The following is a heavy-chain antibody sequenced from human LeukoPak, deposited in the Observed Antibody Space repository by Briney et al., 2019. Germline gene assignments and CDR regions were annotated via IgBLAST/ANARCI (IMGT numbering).Heavy chain of an antibody. J-gene: IGHJ4*02. D-gene: IGHD3-16*01. CDR2: MSHSGSA. CDR1: GDSISSNY. CDR3: ARYYASQYYFDY. V-gene: IGHV4-59*12. Sequence: PSETLSLTCTVSGDSISSNYWSWIRQPPGKGLEWIGYMSHSGSANYNPSLKSRVTISVDTPKDQFSLRLSSVIPADTAVYFCARYYASQYYFDYWGQGTLVTVSS.